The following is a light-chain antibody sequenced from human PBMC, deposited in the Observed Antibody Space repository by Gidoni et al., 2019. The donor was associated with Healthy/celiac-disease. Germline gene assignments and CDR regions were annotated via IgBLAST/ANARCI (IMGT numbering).Light chain of an antibody. CDR2: EDS. Sequence: NFMLTQPHSVSESPGKTVTSSCTRSSGSIASSDVQGDQQRPGSAPTTVIYEDSQRHSGGPDRVSCSSDSSSNAASLTISVLKTEDEADYYCQSYDSSKVFNLVCGGWTKLTVL. CDR3: QSYDSSKVFNLV. J-gene: IGLJ3*02. V-gene: IGLV6-57*02. CDR1: SGSIASSD.